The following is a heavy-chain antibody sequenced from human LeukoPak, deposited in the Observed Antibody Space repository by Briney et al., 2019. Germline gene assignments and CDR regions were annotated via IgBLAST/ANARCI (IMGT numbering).Heavy chain of an antibody. D-gene: IGHD1/OR15-1a*01. V-gene: IGHV4-34*01. CDR1: GGSFSGYS. CDR3: SRRSGEQRKGTRDY. CDR2: INHSGST. J-gene: IGHJ4*02. Sequence: SESLSLTCAVFGGSFSGYSWSWIRQPPGKGLEWIGEINHSGSTNYNPSLKRRVNLSVDTSKNQFSLELSSVTAADTAVNYCSRRSGEQRKGTRDYWGQGTLVTVSS.